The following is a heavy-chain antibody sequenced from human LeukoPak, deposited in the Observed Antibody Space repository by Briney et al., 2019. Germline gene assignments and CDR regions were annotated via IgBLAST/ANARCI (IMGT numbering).Heavy chain of an antibody. V-gene: IGHV4-39*07. CDR3: AGYHSGSYYYFDY. J-gene: IGHJ4*02. D-gene: IGHD1-26*01. Sequence: SETLSLTCTVSGGSISSSSYYWGWIRQPPGKGLEWIGSIYYSGSTYYNPSPKSRVTISVDTSKNQFSLKLSSVTAADTAVYYCAGYHSGSYYYFDYWGQGTLVTVSS. CDR1: GGSISSSSYY. CDR2: IYYSGST.